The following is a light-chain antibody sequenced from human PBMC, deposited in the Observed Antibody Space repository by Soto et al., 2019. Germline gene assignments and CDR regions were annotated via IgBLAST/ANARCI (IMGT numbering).Light chain of an antibody. CDR3: QQFASYPLT. Sequence: EIVLTQSPGTLSLSPGERATLSCRASQTVRNNYLAWYQQKTGRAPRVLIYAASTRATGIPDRFSGGGSGTDFTLTISRLEPEDFAVYFCQQFASYPLTFGGGTEVDIK. J-gene: IGKJ4*01. CDR1: QTVRNNY. CDR2: AAS. V-gene: IGKV3-20*01.